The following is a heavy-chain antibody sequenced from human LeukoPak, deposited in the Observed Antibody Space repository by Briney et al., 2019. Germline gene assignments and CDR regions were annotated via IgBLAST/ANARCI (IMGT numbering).Heavy chain of an antibody. CDR1: GGSISSSSYY. D-gene: IGHD3-22*01. CDR2: IYYSGST. V-gene: IGHV4-39*01. CDR3: ARPHLGLSGYYYFDY. Sequence: SETLSLTCTVSGGSISSSSYYWGWIRQPPGTGLEWIGSIYYSGSTYYNPSLKSRVTISVDTSKNQFSLKLSSVTAADTAVYYCARPHLGLSGYYYFDYWGQGTLVTVSS. J-gene: IGHJ4*02.